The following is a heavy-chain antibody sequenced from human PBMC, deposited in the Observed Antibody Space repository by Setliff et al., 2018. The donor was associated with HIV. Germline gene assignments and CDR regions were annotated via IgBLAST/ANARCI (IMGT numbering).Heavy chain of an antibody. CDR3: ARGVYPREFYFDY. J-gene: IGHJ4*02. Sequence: SETLSLTCTVSGGSISSYYWSWIRQPPGKGLEWIGYIYYSGSTNYNPSLQSRVTISVDTSKNQFSLKLSSVTAADTAVYYCARGVYPREFYFDYWGQGSRVAASS. CDR2: IYYSGST. CDR1: GGSISSYY. V-gene: IGHV4-59*01. D-gene: IGHD2-8*01.